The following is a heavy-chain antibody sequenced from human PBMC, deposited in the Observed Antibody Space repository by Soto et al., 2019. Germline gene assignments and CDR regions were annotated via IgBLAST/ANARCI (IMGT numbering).Heavy chain of an antibody. Sequence: QVQLVESGGGLVKPGGSLRLSCAASGFTFSDYYMSWIRQAPGKGLEWVSYISSSSSYTNYADSVKGRFTISRDNGKNSLYLKIDSVRAEDTAVYYCATGQDYYDSSGYYYSWGQGTRVTVSS. J-gene: IGHJ4*02. V-gene: IGHV3-11*05. D-gene: IGHD3-22*01. CDR3: ATGQDYYDSSGYYYS. CDR1: GFTFSDYY. CDR2: ISSSSSYT.